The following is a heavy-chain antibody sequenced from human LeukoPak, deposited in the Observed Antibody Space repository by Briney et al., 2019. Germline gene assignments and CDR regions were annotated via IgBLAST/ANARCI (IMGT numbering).Heavy chain of an antibody. J-gene: IGHJ4*02. CDR1: GFNFKNNY. V-gene: IGHV3-53*01. Sequence: GGSLRLSCAASGFNFKNNYMSWVRQAPGKGLEWVSIIYRGDGTYYADSVKGRFTISRDSSKNTLYLQMNSLRAEDTAVYYCARGGGSENRYAPWYFDYWGQGSLVTVSP. CDR2: IYRGDGT. D-gene: IGHD3-16*02. CDR3: ARGGGSENRYAPWYFDY.